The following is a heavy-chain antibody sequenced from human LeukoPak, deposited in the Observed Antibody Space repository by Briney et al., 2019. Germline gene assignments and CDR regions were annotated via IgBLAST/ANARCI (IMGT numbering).Heavy chain of an antibody. V-gene: IGHV1-18*01. J-gene: IGHJ4*02. CDR2: ISGYDGNT. CDR1: GYTFFNYN. D-gene: IGHD2-21*01. Sequence: ASVKVSCKASGYTFFNYNIYWVRQAPGQGLEWMGWISGYDGNTKYAPKFHDRVTVTTDTSMTTVYMELRSLTADDSAVYYCARGGLGEADDYWGQGTLVTVSS. CDR3: ARGGLGEADDY.